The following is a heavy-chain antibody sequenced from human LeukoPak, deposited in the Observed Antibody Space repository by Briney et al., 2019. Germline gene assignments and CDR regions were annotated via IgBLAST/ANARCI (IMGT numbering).Heavy chain of an antibody. Sequence: SETLSLTCTVSGGSINSYYWSWIRQPPGGGLGWIGSIHYSGSTSYNPSLSSRVTISVDKSKNQFFLKLTSVPATDTAVYYCARRVHSSSWSSYFDYWGQETLVTVSS. CDR3: ARRVHSSSWSSYFDY. D-gene: IGHD6-13*01. CDR2: IHYSGST. V-gene: IGHV4-59*01. J-gene: IGHJ4*02. CDR1: GGSINSYY.